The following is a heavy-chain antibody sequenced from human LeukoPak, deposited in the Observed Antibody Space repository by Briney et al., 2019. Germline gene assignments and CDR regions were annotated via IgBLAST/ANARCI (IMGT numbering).Heavy chain of an antibody. CDR2: ISSSSSYI. D-gene: IGHD3-10*01. CDR1: GFTFSSYS. CDR3: AREWFGELYQGWFDP. V-gene: IGHV3-21*01. J-gene: IGHJ5*02. Sequence: PGGSLRLSCAASGFTFSSYSMNWVRQAPGKGLEWVSSISSSSSYIYYADSVKGRFTISRDNAKNSLYLQMNSLRAEDTAVYYCAREWFGELYQGWFDPWGQGTLVTVSS.